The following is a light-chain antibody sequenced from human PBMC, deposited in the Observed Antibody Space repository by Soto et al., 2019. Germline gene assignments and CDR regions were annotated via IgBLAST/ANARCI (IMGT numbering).Light chain of an antibody. V-gene: IGLV2-14*01. J-gene: IGLJ1*01. CDR2: DVS. CDR3: SAYTSSSTYV. CDR1: SSDVGGYNY. Sequence: QSVLTQPASLSGSPGQSITISCTGTSSDVGGYNYVSWYQQYPGKAPKLMIYDVSNRPSEVSNRFFGSKSGNTASLTISGLQAEDEADYYCSAYTSSSTYVFGAGTKVTVL.